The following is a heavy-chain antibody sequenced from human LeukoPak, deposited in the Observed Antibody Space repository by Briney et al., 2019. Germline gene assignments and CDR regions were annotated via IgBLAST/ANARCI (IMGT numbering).Heavy chain of an antibody. V-gene: IGHV4-34*01. D-gene: IGHD6-13*01. CDR2: INHSGST. J-gene: IGHJ1*01. CDR1: GGSFSGYY. CDR3: ASRYPDIAAAGTRYFQH. Sequence: SETLSLTYAVYGGSFSGYYWSWIRQPPGKGLEWIGEINHSGSTNYNPSLKSRVTISVDTSKNQFSLKLSSVTAADTAVYYCASRYPDIAAAGTRYFQHWGQGTPVTVSS.